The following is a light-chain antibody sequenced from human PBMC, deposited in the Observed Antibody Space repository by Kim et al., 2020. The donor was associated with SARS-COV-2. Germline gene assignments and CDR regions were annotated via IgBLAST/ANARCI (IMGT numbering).Light chain of an antibody. Sequence: EIVLTQSPATLSLSPGERATLSCRASQSISRYLAWYQQKPGQAPRLLLYDVSNRATGIPARFSGRGSGTDFTLSISSLEPEDFAVYYCQQRSDWPLTFGGGTKLEIK. V-gene: IGKV3-11*01. CDR2: DVS. CDR3: QQRSDWPLT. CDR1: QSISRY. J-gene: IGKJ4*01.